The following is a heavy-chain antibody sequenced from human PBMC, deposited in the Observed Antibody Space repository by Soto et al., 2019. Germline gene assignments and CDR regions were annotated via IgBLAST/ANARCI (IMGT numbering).Heavy chain of an antibody. D-gene: IGHD3-16*02. Sequence: EVQLVESGGGLVQPGGSLRLSCVASGFTFSRYWMSWVRQAPGKGLEWVANIKQDGSEKYYVDSVKGRFTISRDNAKNSLYLQMNSLRVDDTALYYCARDGTGAPVWGNYRADYWGHGALVTVSS. CDR2: IKQDGSEK. J-gene: IGHJ4*01. CDR1: GFTFSRYW. CDR3: ARDGTGAPVWGNYRADY. V-gene: IGHV3-7*03.